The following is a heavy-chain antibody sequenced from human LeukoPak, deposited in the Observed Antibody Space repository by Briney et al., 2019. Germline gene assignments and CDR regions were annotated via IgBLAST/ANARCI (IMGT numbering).Heavy chain of an antibody. J-gene: IGHJ6*03. CDR2: IYHSGRT. CDR1: GYSISSGYY. CDR3: ASQPAMVRGAGYYYMDV. D-gene: IGHD3-10*01. Sequence: SETLSLTCTVSGYSISSGYYWGWIRQPPGKGLEWIGSIYHSGRTFYNPSLKSRVTISVDTSKNQFSLKLSSVTAADTAVYYCASQPAMVRGAGYYYMDVWGKGTTVTVSS. V-gene: IGHV4-38-2*02.